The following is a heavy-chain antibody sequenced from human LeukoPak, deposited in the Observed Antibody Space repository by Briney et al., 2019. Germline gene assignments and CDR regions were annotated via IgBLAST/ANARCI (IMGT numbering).Heavy chain of an antibody. CDR1: GIIFNSYG. D-gene: IGHD2-2*01. J-gene: IGHJ6*02. CDR2: ISGSGGST. Sequence: GGSLRLSCAASGIIFNSYGMSWVRQAPGKGLKWVSSISGSGGSTYYADSVKGRFTISRDNSKNSLCLQMNSLRAEDTAVYYCANYCTSTTCAGHYYGMGVWGQGTTVTVSS. CDR3: ANYCTSTTCAGHYYGMGV. V-gene: IGHV3-23*01.